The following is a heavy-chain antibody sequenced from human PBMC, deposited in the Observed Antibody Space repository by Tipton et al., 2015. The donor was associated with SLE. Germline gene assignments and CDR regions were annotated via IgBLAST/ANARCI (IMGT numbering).Heavy chain of an antibody. J-gene: IGHJ4*02. CDR1: GGSISNGGYY. Sequence: TLSLTCTVSGGSISNGGYYGSWIRQPPGKGLEGIGYIYYSGSTYYNPSIKSRVTISVDTSKNQFSLKLSSVTAADTAVYYCARAGPMSRYYFDYWGQGTLVTVSS. D-gene: IGHD3-22*01. CDR2: IYYSGST. V-gene: IGHV4-30-4*01. CDR3: ARAGPMSRYYFDY.